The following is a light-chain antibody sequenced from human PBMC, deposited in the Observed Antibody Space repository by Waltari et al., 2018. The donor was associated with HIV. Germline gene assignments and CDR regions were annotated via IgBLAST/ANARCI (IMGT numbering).Light chain of an antibody. CDR1: SSNIGGNY. CDR3: AAWDDSLSGVL. CDR2: RNN. Sequence: QSVLTQPPSASGAPGQRVTMSCSGSSSNIGGNYVYWYQHLPGSAPKLLISRNNNRPSGVPDRFSGSKSGTSASLAISGLRSEDEADYYCAAWDDSLSGVLFGGWTKLTVL. J-gene: IGLJ3*02. V-gene: IGLV1-47*01.